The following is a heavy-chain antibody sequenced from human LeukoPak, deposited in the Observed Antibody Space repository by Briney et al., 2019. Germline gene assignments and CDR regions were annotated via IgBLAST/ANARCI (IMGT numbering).Heavy chain of an antibody. CDR3: ATTGPVTVATTGWFDP. J-gene: IGHJ5*02. CDR2: FGPEDGET. CDR1: GYTLTEIS. D-gene: IGHD5-12*01. Sequence: ASVKVSCKVFGYTLTEISIHWVRQAPGKGLEWMGGFGPEDGETIYAEKFQARVTLTEDTSRDTAYMELSSLRSEDTAVYYCATTGPVTVATTGWFDPWGQGTLVTVSS. V-gene: IGHV1-24*01.